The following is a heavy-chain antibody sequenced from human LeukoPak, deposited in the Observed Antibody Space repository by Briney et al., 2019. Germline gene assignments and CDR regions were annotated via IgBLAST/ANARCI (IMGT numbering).Heavy chain of an antibody. Sequence: ASVTVSCKASGYTFTGYYMHWVRQAPGQGLEWMGWINPNSGGTNYAQKFQGRVTMTRDTSISTAYMELSRLRSDDTAVYYCARARTYCSGGSCYLLDLWGQGTLVTVSS. D-gene: IGHD2-15*01. CDR1: GYTFTGYY. V-gene: IGHV1-2*02. J-gene: IGHJ5*02. CDR2: INPNSGGT. CDR3: ARARTYCSGGSCYLLDL.